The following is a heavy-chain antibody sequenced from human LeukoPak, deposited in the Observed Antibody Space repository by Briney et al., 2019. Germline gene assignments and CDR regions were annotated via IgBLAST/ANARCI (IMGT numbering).Heavy chain of an antibody. D-gene: IGHD3-10*01. J-gene: IGHJ4*02. CDR1: GGTFSSYA. CDR2: IIPIFGTA. Sequence: SVKVSCKASGGTFSSYAISWVRPAPGQGLEWMGGIIPIFGTANYAQKFQGRVTITTDESTSTAYMELSSLRSEDTAVYYCARADYYGSGSDYWGQGTLVTVSS. V-gene: IGHV1-69*05. CDR3: ARADYYGSGSDY.